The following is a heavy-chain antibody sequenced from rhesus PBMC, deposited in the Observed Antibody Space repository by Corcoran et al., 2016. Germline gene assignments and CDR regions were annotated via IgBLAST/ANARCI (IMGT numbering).Heavy chain of an antibody. J-gene: IGHJ4*01. Sequence: QLQLQESGPGMVKPSETLSVTCAVSGGSIRSSYWSWIRKAPGKGLEWSGYIYGSGSSTNYNPSLKSRVTLSVDTSKNQLSLKLSAVTTADTAVYYCARGCTGSGCYGGFDYWGQGVLVTVSS. CDR1: GGSIRSSY. D-gene: IGHD2-21*01. CDR2: IYGSGSST. V-gene: IGHV4-169*01. CDR3: ARGCTGSGCYGGFDY.